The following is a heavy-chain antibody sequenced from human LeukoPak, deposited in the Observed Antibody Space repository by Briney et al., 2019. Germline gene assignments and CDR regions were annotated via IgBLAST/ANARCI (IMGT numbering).Heavy chain of an antibody. Sequence: PSETLSLTCTVSGASISSSNYYWGWIRQPPGKGLEWIGSLYYSGGTYYNSSLKSRVTIYVDTSKNQFSLRLGSVTAADTAVYYCASSGYYFYFHSWGQGTLVTVSS. D-gene: IGHD3-22*01. J-gene: IGHJ4*02. CDR2: LYYSGGT. CDR1: GASISSSNYY. CDR3: ASSGYYFYFHS. V-gene: IGHV4-39*01.